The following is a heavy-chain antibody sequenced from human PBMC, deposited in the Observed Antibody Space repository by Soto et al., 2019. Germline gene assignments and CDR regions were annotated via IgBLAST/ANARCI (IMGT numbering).Heavy chain of an antibody. V-gene: IGHV1-2*02. CDR1: GYTFTGYY. Sequence: ASVKVSCKASGYTFTGYYMHWVRQAPGQGLEWMGWINPNSGGTNYAQKFQGRVTMTRDTSISTAYMELSRLRSDDSAVNYCAIEEWEILESYFYYGMDVWGQGTTVTGS. CDR3: AIEEWEILESYFYYGMDV. CDR2: INPNSGGT. D-gene: IGHD1-26*01. J-gene: IGHJ6*02.